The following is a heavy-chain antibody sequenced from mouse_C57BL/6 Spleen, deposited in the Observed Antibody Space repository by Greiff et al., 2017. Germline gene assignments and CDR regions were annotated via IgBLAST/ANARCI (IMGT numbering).Heavy chain of an antibody. V-gene: IGHV1-22*01. Sequence: VQLKQSGPELVKPGASVQMSCKASGYTFTDYNMHWVKQSHGKSLEWIGYINPNNGGTSYTQKFKGKATLTVNKSSSTAYMELRSLTSEDSAVYYCAILRSYAMDYWGQGTSVTVSS. CDR1: GYTFTDYN. D-gene: IGHD1-1*01. J-gene: IGHJ4*01. CDR3: AILRSYAMDY. CDR2: INPNNGGT.